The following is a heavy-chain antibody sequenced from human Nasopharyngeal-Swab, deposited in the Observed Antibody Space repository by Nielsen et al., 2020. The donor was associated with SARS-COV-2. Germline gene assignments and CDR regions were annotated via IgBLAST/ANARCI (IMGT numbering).Heavy chain of an antibody. CDR1: GFTFSSYA. J-gene: IGHJ6*03. CDR2: ISGSGGST. V-gene: IGHV3-23*01. Sequence: GGSLRLSCAASGFTFSSYAMSWVRQAPGKGLEWVSAISGSGGSTYYADFVKGRFTISRDNSKNTLYLQMNSLRADDTAVYYCAKEATLGGVGDYYYMDVWGKGTTVTVSS. CDR3: AKEATLGGVGDYYYMDV. D-gene: IGHD3-16*01.